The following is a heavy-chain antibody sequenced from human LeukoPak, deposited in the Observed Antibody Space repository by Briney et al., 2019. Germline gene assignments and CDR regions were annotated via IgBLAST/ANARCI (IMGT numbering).Heavy chain of an antibody. D-gene: IGHD4-23*01. CDR3: ARGPILYGVNPGSLTS. CDR2: INPNSGGT. J-gene: IGHJ4*02. Sequence: ASVKVSCKASGYTFTGYYMHWVRQAPGQGLEWMGWINPNSGGTNYAQKFQGRVTMTRGTSISTAYMELSSLGSDDAAVYYCARGPILYGVNPGSLTSGGQGALVTVPS. V-gene: IGHV1-2*02. CDR1: GYTFTGYY.